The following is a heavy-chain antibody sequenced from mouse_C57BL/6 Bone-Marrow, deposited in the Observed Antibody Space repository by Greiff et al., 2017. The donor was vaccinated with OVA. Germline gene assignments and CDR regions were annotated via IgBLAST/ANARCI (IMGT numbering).Heavy chain of an antibody. Sequence: QVQLQQSGAELARPGASVKLSCKASGYTFTSYGISWVKQRPGQGLEWIGEIYPRSGNTYYNEKFKGKATLTADKSSSTAYMELRSLTSEDSAVYFCARKETGCFAYWGQGTLVTVSA. J-gene: IGHJ3*01. D-gene: IGHD4-1*01. CDR2: IYPRSGNT. CDR1: GYTFTSYG. CDR3: ARKETGCFAY. V-gene: IGHV1-81*01.